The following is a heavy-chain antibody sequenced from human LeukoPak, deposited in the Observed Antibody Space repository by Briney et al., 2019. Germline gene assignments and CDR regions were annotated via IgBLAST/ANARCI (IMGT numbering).Heavy chain of an antibody. Sequence: QTGGSLRLSCAASGFTFSSYAMSWVRQAPGKGLEWVSAISGSGGSTYYADSVKGRFTISRDNSKNTLYLQMNSLRAEDTAVYYCAKGGIHTTVTFDYWGQGTLVTVSS. V-gene: IGHV3-23*01. CDR1: GFTFSSYA. CDR2: ISGSGGST. J-gene: IGHJ4*02. D-gene: IGHD4-17*01. CDR3: AKGGIHTTVTFDY.